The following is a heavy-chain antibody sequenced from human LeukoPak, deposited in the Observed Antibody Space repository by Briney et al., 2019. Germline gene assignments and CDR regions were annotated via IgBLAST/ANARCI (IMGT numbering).Heavy chain of an antibody. J-gene: IGHJ5*02. Sequence: GESLKISCKGSGYSFTSYWIGWVRQMPGEGLEWMGIIYPGNSDTRYSPSFQGHVTFSADKSITTAYLQWSSLKASDTAIYYCARLAMESGDGYHYRWFDPWGQGTLVTVSS. CDR2: IYPGNSDT. CDR1: GYSFTSYW. D-gene: IGHD5-24*01. CDR3: ARLAMESGDGYHYRWFDP. V-gene: IGHV5-51*01.